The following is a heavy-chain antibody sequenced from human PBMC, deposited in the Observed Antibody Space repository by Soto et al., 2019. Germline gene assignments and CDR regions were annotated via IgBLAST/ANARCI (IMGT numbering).Heavy chain of an antibody. J-gene: IGHJ6*02. CDR2: INHSGST. V-gene: IGHV4-34*01. CDR3: ARRGSSSSNYYYYYGLEV. CDR1: GGSFSGYY. Sequence: SETLSLTCAVYGGSFSGYYWNWIRQPPGKGLEWIGEINHSGSTDYNPSLKSRVTISLDTSKNHFSLKLTSVTAADTAVYYCARRGSSSSNYYYYYGLEVWGQGTTVTVSS. D-gene: IGHD6-13*01.